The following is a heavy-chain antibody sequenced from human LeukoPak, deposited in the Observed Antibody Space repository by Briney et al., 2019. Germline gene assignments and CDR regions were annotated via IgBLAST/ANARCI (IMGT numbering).Heavy chain of an antibody. V-gene: IGHV1-2*02. CDR3: AHVSSSTDYYYGMDV. CDR1: GYTFTGYY. D-gene: IGHD2-2*01. Sequence: ASVKVSCKASGYTFTGYYMHWVRQAPGQGLEWMGWINPNSGGTNYAQRLQGRVTMTTDTSTSTAYMELRSLRSDDTAVYYCAHVSSSTDYYYGMDVWGQGTTVTVSS. J-gene: IGHJ6*02. CDR2: INPNSGGT.